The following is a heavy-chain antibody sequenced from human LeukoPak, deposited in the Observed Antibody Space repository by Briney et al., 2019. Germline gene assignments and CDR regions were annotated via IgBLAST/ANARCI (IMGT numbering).Heavy chain of an antibody. J-gene: IGHJ4*02. CDR1: GGTFSSYA. V-gene: IGHV1-69*04. CDR2: IIPILGIA. CDR3: ARDLYDSSGYLFDY. Sequence: SVKVSCKASGGTFSSYAISWVRQAPGQGLEWMGRIIPILGIANYAQKFQGRVTITADKSTSTAYMELSSLRSEDTAVYYCARDLYDSSGYLFDYWGQGTLVTVSS. D-gene: IGHD3-22*01.